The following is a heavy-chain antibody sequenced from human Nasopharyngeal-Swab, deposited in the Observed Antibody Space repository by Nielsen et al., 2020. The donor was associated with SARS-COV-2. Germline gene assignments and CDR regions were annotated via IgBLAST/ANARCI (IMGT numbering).Heavy chain of an antibody. CDR3: ARMVYPYTGIDY. CDR2: ISSSSSYI. V-gene: IGHV3-21*01. Sequence: GGSLRLSRAASGFTFSSYSMNWVRQAPGKGLEWVSSISSSSSYIYYADSVKGRFTISRDNAKNSLYLQMNSLRAEDTAVYYCARMVYPYTGIDYWGQGTLVTVSS. J-gene: IGHJ4*02. CDR1: GFTFSSYS. D-gene: IGHD2-8*01.